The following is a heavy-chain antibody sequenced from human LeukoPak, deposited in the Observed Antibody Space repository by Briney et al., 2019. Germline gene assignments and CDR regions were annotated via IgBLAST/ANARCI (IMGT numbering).Heavy chain of an antibody. CDR2: IKGDGNDN. V-gene: IGHV3-7*01. CDR1: GFTFSNYG. Sequence: GSLRLSCAAFGFTFSNYGMHWGRQAPGKGLEWVATIKGDGNDNHDVDSVSGRFTISRDNAKNSLYLKMNSLRAEDTAVYYCARDLGYYRADYWGQGTLVTVSS. CDR3: ARDLGYYRADY. J-gene: IGHJ4*02. D-gene: IGHD1-26*01.